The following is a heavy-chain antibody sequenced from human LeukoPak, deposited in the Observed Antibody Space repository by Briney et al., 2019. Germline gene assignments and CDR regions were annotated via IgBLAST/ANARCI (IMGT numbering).Heavy chain of an antibody. CDR3: ARQEGNYYYMDV. D-gene: IGHD6-13*01. CDR1: GYSISSGYY. CDR2: IYHSGST. V-gene: IGHV4-38-2*01. J-gene: IGHJ6*03. Sequence: SETLSLTCAVSGYSISSGYYWGWIRQPPGKGLEWIGSIYHSGSTYYNPSLKSRVTISVDTSKNQFSLKLSSVTAADTAVYYCARQEGNYYYMDVWGKGTMVTVSS.